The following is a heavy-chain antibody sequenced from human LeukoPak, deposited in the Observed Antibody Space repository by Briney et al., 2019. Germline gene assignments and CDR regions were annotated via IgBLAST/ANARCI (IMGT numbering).Heavy chain of an antibody. Sequence: GASVKVSCKASGYTFSGFYIHWVRQAPGQGLEWMGWNNPNSGVTNYAQKLQGRVTITRDTSIDTAYMQLSRLRSDATAVYYCAKDRYGDYEAPFHYYMDAWGRGTTVTVSS. J-gene: IGHJ6*03. CDR2: NNPNSGVT. CDR1: GYTFSGFY. D-gene: IGHD5-12*01. CDR3: AKDRYGDYEAPFHYYMDA. V-gene: IGHV1-2*02.